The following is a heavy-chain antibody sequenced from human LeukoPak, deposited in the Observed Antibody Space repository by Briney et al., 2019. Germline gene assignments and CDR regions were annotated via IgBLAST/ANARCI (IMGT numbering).Heavy chain of an antibody. Sequence: PGGSLRLSCAASGFTVSSNYMSWVRQAPGKGLEWVSVIYSGGSTYYADSVKGRFTISRDNSKNTLYLQMNSLRAEDMAVYYCARDWGYCSGGSCLYYYYGMDVWGQGTTVTVSS. CDR3: ARDWGYCSGGSCLYYYYGMDV. V-gene: IGHV3-66*01. CDR1: GFTVSSNY. D-gene: IGHD2-15*01. J-gene: IGHJ6*02. CDR2: IYSGGST.